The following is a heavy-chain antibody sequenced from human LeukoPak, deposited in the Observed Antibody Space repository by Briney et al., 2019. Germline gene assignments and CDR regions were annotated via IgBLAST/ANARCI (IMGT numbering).Heavy chain of an antibody. Sequence: PSETLSLTCAVCGGSFSGYYWSWIRQPPGKGVEGIGEINHSGSTNYNPALKSRVTISVDTSKNQFSLKLSSVTAADTAVYYCARGAYYDFWSGYSRINWFDPWGQGALVTVSS. CDR3: ARGAYYDFWSGYSRINWFDP. CDR1: GGSFSGYY. CDR2: INHSGST. J-gene: IGHJ5*02. V-gene: IGHV4-34*01. D-gene: IGHD3-3*01.